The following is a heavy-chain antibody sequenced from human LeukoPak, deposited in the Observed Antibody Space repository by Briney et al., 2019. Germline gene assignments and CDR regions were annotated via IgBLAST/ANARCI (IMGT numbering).Heavy chain of an antibody. V-gene: IGHV3-33*06. J-gene: IGHJ4*02. CDR3: AKDLTTGTLSVDY. CDR1: GFTFSSFG. CDR2: IWYDGTNK. Sequence: PGRSLRLSCAASGFTFSSFGMHWVRQAPGKGLEWVAVIWYDGTNKYYAESVKGRFTISRDNPKNTLYLQMNSLRAEDMAVYYCAKDLTTGTLSVDYWGQGTLVTVSS. D-gene: IGHD1-1*01.